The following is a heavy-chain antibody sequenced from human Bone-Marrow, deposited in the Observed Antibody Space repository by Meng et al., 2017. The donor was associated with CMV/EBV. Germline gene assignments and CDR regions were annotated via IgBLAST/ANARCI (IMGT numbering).Heavy chain of an antibody. J-gene: IGHJ4*02. Sequence: GESLKISCAASGFTFSSYAMSWVRQAPGKGLEWVSAIGTGGDTYYADSVMGRFTISRDNAKKSLYLHMNSLIAEDTAVYYCAKFGWGSGSYLVEATPYWGQGTLVTVSS. CDR2: IGTGGDT. CDR3: AKFGWGSGSYLVEATPY. V-gene: IGHV3-47*01. D-gene: IGHD1-26*01. CDR1: GFTFSSYA.